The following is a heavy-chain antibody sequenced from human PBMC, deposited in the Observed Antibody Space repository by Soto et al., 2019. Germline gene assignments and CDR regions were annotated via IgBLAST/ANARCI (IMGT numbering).Heavy chain of an antibody. V-gene: IGHV3-48*03. D-gene: IGHD5-12*01. CDR1: GFTFSSYE. CDR2: ISSSGSTI. CDR3: ARDVEMATITFDY. Sequence: GGSLRLSCAASGFTFSSYEMNWVRQAPGKGLEWVSYISSSGSTIYYADSVKGRFTISRDNAKNSPYLQMNSLRAEDTAVYYCARDVEMATITFDYWGQGTLVTVSS. J-gene: IGHJ4*02.